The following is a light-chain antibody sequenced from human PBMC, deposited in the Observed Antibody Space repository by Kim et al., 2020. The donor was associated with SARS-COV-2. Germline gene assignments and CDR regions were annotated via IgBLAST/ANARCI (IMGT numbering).Light chain of an antibody. Sequence: SYELTQPRSVSVSPGQTARITCFGYAVPDRYVDWFQQKPGQAPVLVMFKDSARPPRIPDRFSGTTSKMTGTATLTITGVQAEDEADYYCQSADSSGTYVIFGGGTQLTVL. CDR3: QSADSSGTYVI. CDR1: AVPDRY. V-gene: IGLV3-25*03. CDR2: KDS. J-gene: IGLJ7*01.